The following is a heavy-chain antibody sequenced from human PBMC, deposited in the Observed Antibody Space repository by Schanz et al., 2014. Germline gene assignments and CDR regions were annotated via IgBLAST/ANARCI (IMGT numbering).Heavy chain of an antibody. CDR1: GFTFSNYW. V-gene: IGHV3-23*04. Sequence: EVQLVESGGGLVQPGGSLRLSCAASGFTFSNYWMHWVRQAPGKGLVWVSGISGSGASTYYADSVKGRFTISRDNSNKTVDLQMNSLRAEDTAVYYCARKVVATIGGYYDNWGQGTLVTVSS. D-gene: IGHD5-12*01. CDR2: ISGSGAST. CDR3: ARKVVATIGGYYDN. J-gene: IGHJ4*02.